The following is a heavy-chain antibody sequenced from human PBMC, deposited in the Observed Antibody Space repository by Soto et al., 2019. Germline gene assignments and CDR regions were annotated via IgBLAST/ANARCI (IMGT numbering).Heavy chain of an antibody. V-gene: IGHV4-39*01. CDR1: GGSISSSGYY. CDR3: ASSALYYDFWSGYSPMILKFDY. J-gene: IGHJ4*02. D-gene: IGHD3-3*01. CDR2: IYYSGST. Sequence: SETQSLTCTVSGGSISSSGYYWGWIRQPPGKGLEWIGSIYYSGSTYYNPSLKSRVTISVDTSKNQFSLKLSSVTAADTAVYYCASSALYYDFWSGYSPMILKFDYWGQGTLVTVS.